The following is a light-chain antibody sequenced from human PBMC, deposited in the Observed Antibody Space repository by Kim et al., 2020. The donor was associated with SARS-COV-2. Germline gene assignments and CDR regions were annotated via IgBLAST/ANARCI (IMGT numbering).Light chain of an antibody. CDR2: RVS. CDR3: LQHSSYPFA. J-gene: IGKJ4*01. Sequence: ASVGDRVTITCRASQGIINYLSWFQQKPGEVPKRLIYRVSSLQSGVPSTFSGSGSVTEFSLTITDLQPEDFATYYCLQHSSYPFAFGGGTKVDIK. V-gene: IGKV1-17*03. CDR1: QGIINY.